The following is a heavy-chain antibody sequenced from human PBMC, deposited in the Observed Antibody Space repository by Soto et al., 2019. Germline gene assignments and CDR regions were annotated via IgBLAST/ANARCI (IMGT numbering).Heavy chain of an antibody. Sequence: PGGSLRLSCAASGFTFSSYGMHWVRQAPGKGLEWVAVIWYDGSNKYYADSVKGRFNISRDNSKNTLYLQMNSLRAEDTAVYYCARGGQPYYYDNSAYFPFDWWGQGALVTVSS. J-gene: IGHJ4*02. CDR1: GFTFSSYG. CDR2: IWYDGSNK. D-gene: IGHD3-22*01. V-gene: IGHV3-33*08. CDR3: ARGGQPYYYDNSAYFPFDW.